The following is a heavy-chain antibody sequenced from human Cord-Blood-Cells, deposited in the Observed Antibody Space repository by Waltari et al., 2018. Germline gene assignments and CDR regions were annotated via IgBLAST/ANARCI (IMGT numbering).Heavy chain of an antibody. D-gene: IGHD7-27*01. CDR3: AKGAWVDY. CDR1: GFTFRSYG. Sequence: VQLVESGGGVVPPRRSLRLSCAASGFTFRSYGTHWVRQAPGKGLEWGAVISYDGSNKYYADSVKGRFTISRDNSKNTLYLQMNSLRAEDTAVYYCAKGAWVDYWGQGTLVTVSS. J-gene: IGHJ4*02. CDR2: ISYDGSNK. V-gene: IGHV3-30*18.